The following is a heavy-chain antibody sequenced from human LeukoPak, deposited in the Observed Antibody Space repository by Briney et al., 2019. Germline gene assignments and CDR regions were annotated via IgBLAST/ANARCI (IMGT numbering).Heavy chain of an antibody. CDR2: ISGGAGST. Sequence: GGSLRLSCAASGFSLSSSAMSWVRQAPGKGLEWVSGISGGAGSTYYADALKGRFTISRDNSKNTLYLQMSSLRAEDTAVYYCAKAGSIRFDYWGQGTLVTVSS. D-gene: IGHD3-3*02. V-gene: IGHV3-23*01. CDR1: GFSLSSSA. CDR3: AKAGSIRFDY. J-gene: IGHJ4*02.